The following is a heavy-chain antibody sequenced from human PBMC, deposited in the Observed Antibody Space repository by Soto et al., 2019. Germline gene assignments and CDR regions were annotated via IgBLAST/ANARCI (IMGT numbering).Heavy chain of an antibody. D-gene: IGHD3-10*01. J-gene: IGHJ6*03. Sequence: GGSLRLSCAASGFTFSNAWMNWVRQAPGKGLEWVGRIKSKTDGGTTDYAAPVKGRFTISRDDSKNTLYLQMNSLKTEDTAVYYCTTDRVYGSGYYYYMDVWGKGTTVTVSS. CDR2: IKSKTDGGTT. V-gene: IGHV3-15*07. CDR3: TTDRVYGSGYYYYMDV. CDR1: GFTFSNAW.